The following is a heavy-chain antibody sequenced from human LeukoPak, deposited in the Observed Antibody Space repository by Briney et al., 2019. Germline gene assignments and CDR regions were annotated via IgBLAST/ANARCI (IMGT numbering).Heavy chain of an antibody. D-gene: IGHD3-10*01. CDR1: GGSVSSGSYY. CDR3: ASGDNGSGVVPDY. CDR2: IYYSGST. Sequence: SETPSLTCTVSGGSVSSGSYYWSWIRQPPGKGLEWIGYIYYSGSTNYNPSLKSRVTISVDTSKNQFSLKLSSVTAADTAVYYCASGDNGSGVVPDYWGQGTLVTVSS. J-gene: IGHJ4*02. V-gene: IGHV4-61*01.